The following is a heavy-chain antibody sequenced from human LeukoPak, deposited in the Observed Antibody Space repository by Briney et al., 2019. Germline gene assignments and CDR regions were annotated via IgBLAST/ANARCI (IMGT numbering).Heavy chain of an antibody. V-gene: IGHV3-30*02. CDR1: GFIFSSHS. J-gene: IGHJ6*04. CDR2: IQYDRSNQ. Sequence: GGSLRLSCAASGFIFSSHSMNWVRQAPGKGLEWVAYIQYDRSNQQYAGSVKGRFSISRDNSKNTLYLQMNSLRAEDTAVYYCAKDRCSNGIGCLYYYMDVWGKGTTVTVSS. D-gene: IGHD2-8*01. CDR3: AKDRCSNGIGCLYYYMDV.